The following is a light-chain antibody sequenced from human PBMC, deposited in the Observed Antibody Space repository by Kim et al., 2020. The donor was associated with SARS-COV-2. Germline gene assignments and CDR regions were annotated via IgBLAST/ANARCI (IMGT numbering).Light chain of an antibody. CDR1: SSDVGGYNY. J-gene: IGLJ2*01. CDR3: SSYTSSRTLV. V-gene: IGLV2-14*01. Sequence: QSALTQPASVSGSPGQSITISCTGTSSDVGGYNYVSWYQQHPGKAPKLIIYDVTKRPSVVSNRFSGSKSGNTASLTISGLRADDEADYYCSSYTSSRTLVFGGGTQLTVL. CDR2: DVT.